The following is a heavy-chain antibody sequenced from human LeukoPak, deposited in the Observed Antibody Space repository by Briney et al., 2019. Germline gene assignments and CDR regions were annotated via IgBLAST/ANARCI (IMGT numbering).Heavy chain of an antibody. D-gene: IGHD3-22*01. CDR1: GYTFTGYY. J-gene: IGHJ4*02. Sequence: ASVKVSCKAPGYTFTGYYIHWVRQAPRQGLEWMGWINSKSGGANYAQKFQGRVSMTRDTSISTAYMEQSRLDSADTAVHYCARGRFIVACAFDYWGQGTLVTVSS. CDR3: ARGRFIVACAFDY. CDR2: INSKSGGA. V-gene: IGHV1-2*02.